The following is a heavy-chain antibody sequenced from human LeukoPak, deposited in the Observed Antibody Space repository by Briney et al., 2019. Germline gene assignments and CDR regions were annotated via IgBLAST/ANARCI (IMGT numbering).Heavy chain of an antibody. CDR2: IYYSGST. V-gene: IGHV4-59*01. CDR1: GGSISSYY. CDR3: ARGQGNNGRPGQFDY. Sequence: SETLSLTCTVSGGSISSYYWSWIRQPPGKGLEWIGYIYYSGSTNYNPSLKSRVTISVDTSKNQFSLKLSSVTAADTAVYYCARGQGNNGRPGQFDYWGQGTLVTVSS. J-gene: IGHJ4*02. D-gene: IGHD1/OR15-1a*01.